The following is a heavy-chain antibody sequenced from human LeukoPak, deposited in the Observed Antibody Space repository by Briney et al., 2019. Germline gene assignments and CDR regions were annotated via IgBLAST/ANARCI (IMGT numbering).Heavy chain of an antibody. V-gene: IGHV3-30-3*01. D-gene: IGHD3-10*01. J-gene: IGHJ3*02. CDR2: ISYDGSNK. Sequence: GGSLRLSCAASGFTFSSYAMHWVRQAPGKGLEWVAVISYDGSNKYYADSVKGRFTISRDNAKNSLYLQMNSLRAEDTAVYYCARDWGYRRGGDAFDIWGQGTMVTVSS. CDR3: ARDWGYRRGGDAFDI. CDR1: GFTFSSYA.